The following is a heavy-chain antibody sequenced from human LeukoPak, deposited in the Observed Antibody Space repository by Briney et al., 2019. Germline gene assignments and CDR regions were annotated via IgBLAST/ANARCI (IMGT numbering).Heavy chain of an antibody. Sequence: GRSLRLSCAASGFTFSSYAMHWVRQAPGKGLEWVAVISYDGSNKYYADSVKGRFTISRDNSKNTLYLQMNSLRAEDTAVYYCARAYDSSGYHWVIRPYYFDYWGQGTLVTVSS. CDR3: ARAYDSSGYHWVIRPYYFDY. CDR2: ISYDGSNK. D-gene: IGHD3-22*01. CDR1: GFTFSSYA. V-gene: IGHV3-30-3*01. J-gene: IGHJ4*02.